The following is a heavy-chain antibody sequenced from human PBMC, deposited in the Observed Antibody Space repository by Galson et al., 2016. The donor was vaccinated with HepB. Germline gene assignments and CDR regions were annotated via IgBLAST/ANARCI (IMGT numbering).Heavy chain of an antibody. CDR2: ISHDGRHT. D-gene: IGHD2-21*02. V-gene: IGHV3-30*18. CDR1: GFIFDAFG. CDR3: AKAHPCGDDCLIFDS. Sequence: SLRLSCAASGFIFDAFGMHWLRQSPGRGLEWVALISHDGRHTYYTHSVEGRFTISRDNSKDTLYLQMDRLRVEDTAVFYCAKAHPCGDDCLIFDSWGQGTLVTVSS. J-gene: IGHJ4*02.